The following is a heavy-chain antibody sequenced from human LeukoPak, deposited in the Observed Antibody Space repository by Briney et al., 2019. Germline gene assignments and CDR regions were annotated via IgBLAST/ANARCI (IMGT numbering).Heavy chain of an antibody. V-gene: IGHV4-34*01. CDR1: GGSFSGYY. J-gene: IGHJ4*02. CDR3: ARTSARGSYSIDY. CDR2: INHSGST. D-gene: IGHD1-26*01. Sequence: SETLSLTCAVYGGSFSGYYWSWIRQPPGKGLEWIGEINHSGSTNYNPSLKSRVTISVGTSKNQFSLKLSSVTAADTAVYYCARTSARGSYSIDYWGQGTLVTVSS.